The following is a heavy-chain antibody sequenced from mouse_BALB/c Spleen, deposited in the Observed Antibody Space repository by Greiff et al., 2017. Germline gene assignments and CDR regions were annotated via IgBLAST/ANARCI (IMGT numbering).Heavy chain of an antibody. Sequence: EVKLVESGGGLVKPGGSLKLSCAASGFAFSSYDMSWVRQTPEKRLEWVAYISSGGGSTYYPDTVKGRFTISRDNAKNTLYLQMSSLKSEDTAMYYCASDRDYYAKDYWGQGTSVTVSS. J-gene: IGHJ4*01. CDR1: GFAFSSYD. CDR3: ASDRDYYAKDY. V-gene: IGHV5-12-1*01. D-gene: IGHD2-14*01. CDR2: ISSGGGST.